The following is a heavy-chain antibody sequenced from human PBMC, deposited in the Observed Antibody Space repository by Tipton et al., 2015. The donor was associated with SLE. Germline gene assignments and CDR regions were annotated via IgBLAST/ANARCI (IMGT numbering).Heavy chain of an antibody. V-gene: IGHV1-18*01. CDR1: GYTFTSYG. D-gene: IGHD3-3*01. CDR2: INTYNGNT. J-gene: IGHJ4*02. CDR3: ARANYDFWSGLNY. Sequence: QSGAEVKKPGASVKVSCKTSGYTFTSYGIAWVRQAPGQGLEWMGWINTYNGNTKYAQKVQGRVTMTTDTSTSTGYMELRSLRSDDTAVYYCARANYDFWSGLNYWGQGTLVTVSS.